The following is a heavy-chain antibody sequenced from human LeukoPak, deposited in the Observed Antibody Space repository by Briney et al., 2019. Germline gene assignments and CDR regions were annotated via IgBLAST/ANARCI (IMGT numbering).Heavy chain of an antibody. J-gene: IGHJ5*02. CDR2: INSDSGFT. Sequence: GASVKVSCKASGYTFTGYYMNWVRQAPGQGLEWMGWINSDSGFTKYAQKFQGRVTMTRDTSITTVYMDLTRLTSDDTAVYYCARNFEMKGFDPWGQGTLVTVSS. CDR3: ARNFEMKGFDP. V-gene: IGHV1-2*02. CDR1: GYTFTGYY. D-gene: IGHD3-9*01.